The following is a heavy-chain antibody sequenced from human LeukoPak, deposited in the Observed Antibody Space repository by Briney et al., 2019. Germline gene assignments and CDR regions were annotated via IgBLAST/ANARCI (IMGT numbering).Heavy chain of an antibody. Sequence: GGSLRLSCAASGFTFSDYYMSWIRQAPGKGLEWVSYISSGSSYTYYADSVKGRFTISRDNSKNTLYLQMNSLRAEDTAVYYCAKDQSPLEMATIPDYYYGMDVWGQGTTVTVSS. J-gene: IGHJ6*02. CDR3: AKDQSPLEMATIPDYYYGMDV. V-gene: IGHV3-11*05. D-gene: IGHD5-24*01. CDR1: GFTFSDYY. CDR2: ISSGSSYT.